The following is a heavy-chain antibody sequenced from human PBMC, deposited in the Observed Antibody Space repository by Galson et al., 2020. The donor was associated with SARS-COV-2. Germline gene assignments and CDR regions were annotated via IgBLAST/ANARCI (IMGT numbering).Heavy chain of an antibody. V-gene: IGHV3-13*05. CDR3: ARGGRGYYDSSGYQSAFDI. D-gene: IGHD3-22*01. CDR1: GFTFSSYD. CDR2: IGTAGDP. J-gene: IGHJ3*02. Sequence: GGSLRLSCAASGFTFSSYDMHWVRQATGKGLEWVSVIGTAGDPYYPGSVKGRFTISRENAKNSLYLQMNSLRAGDTAVYYCARGGRGYYDSSGYQSAFDIWGQGTMVTVSS.